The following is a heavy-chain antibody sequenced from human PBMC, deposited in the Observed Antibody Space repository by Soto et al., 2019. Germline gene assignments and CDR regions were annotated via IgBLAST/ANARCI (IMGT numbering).Heavy chain of an antibody. V-gene: IGHV3-23*01. D-gene: IGHD6-19*01. Sequence: GGSMRLPCAASGCTFGNHAMSWVRQAPGKGLEWVSAISGSGGSTYYADSVKGRFTISRDNSKNTLYLQMNSLRAEDTAVYYCAKEASSGWYHDGFGIWGQGTMVTVSS. CDR3: AKEASSGWYHDGFGI. J-gene: IGHJ3*02. CDR1: GCTFGNHA. CDR2: ISGSGGST.